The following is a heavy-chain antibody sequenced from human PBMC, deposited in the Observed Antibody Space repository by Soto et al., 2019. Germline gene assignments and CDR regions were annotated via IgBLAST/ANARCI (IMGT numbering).Heavy chain of an antibody. CDR3: ARERDTTGYILRY. Sequence: EVQLVESGGGLIQPGGSLRLSCAASGFTVSNNYMTWVRQAPGKGLEWVSIIYARGSTYYADSVKGRFTISRDNSDNTLYLRMNSLRAEDTAMYYCARERDTTGYILRYWGQGTLVTVTS. D-gene: IGHD3-9*01. V-gene: IGHV3-53*01. CDR1: GFTVSNNY. J-gene: IGHJ4*02. CDR2: IYARGST.